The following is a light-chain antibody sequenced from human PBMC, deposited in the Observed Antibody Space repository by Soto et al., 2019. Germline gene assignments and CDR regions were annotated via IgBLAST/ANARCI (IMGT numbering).Light chain of an antibody. J-gene: IGLJ1*01. V-gene: IGLV1-44*01. Sequence: QSVLTQPPSASGTPGQRVTISCSGSSSNIESNTVYWYQQLPGMAPRLLIHTNDRRPSGVPDRFSGSKSGTSASLAISGLQADDEAVYFCISYKTDDTFVFGTGTKLTVL. CDR3: ISYKTDDTFV. CDR1: SSNIESNT. CDR2: TND.